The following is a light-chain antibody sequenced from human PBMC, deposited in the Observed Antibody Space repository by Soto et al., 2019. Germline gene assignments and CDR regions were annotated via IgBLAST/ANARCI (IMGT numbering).Light chain of an antibody. CDR1: QSISSW. Sequence: DIQMTQSPSTLSASVGDRVTITCRASQSISSWLAWYQQKPGKAPKLLIYKASSLESGDPSRFSGSGSGTEFTLTISSLHPDDFATYYWQQYNIHWTFGQGTKVEIK. V-gene: IGKV1-5*03. J-gene: IGKJ1*01. CDR2: KAS. CDR3: QQYNIHWT.